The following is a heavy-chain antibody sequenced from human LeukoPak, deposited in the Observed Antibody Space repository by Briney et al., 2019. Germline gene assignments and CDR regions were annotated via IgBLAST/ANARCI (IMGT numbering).Heavy chain of an antibody. CDR2: IYYSGST. CDR1: GGSISSYY. J-gene: IGHJ5*02. D-gene: IGHD3-9*01. V-gene: IGHV4-59*08. Sequence: KPPETLSLTCTVSGGSISSYYWSWIRQPPGKGLEWIGYIYYSGSTNYNPSLKSRVTISVDTSKNQFSLKLSSVSAADTAVYYCARSVILTGYFGWFDPWGQGTLVTVSS. CDR3: ARSVILTGYFGWFDP.